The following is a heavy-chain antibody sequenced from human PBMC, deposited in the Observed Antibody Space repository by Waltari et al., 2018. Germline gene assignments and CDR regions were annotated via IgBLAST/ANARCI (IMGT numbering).Heavy chain of an antibody. V-gene: IGHV3-7*01. Sequence: EVQLVESGGGLVQPGGSLRLSCAASGFTFNYVWMSWVLQAPGKGLEWVGKINQDGRYKSYLDDVKGRFTISRDNAEKSLYLQMSSLRAEDTAVYYCARENGWSFDNWGQGTLVTVSS. D-gene: IGHD6-19*01. CDR3: ARENGWSFDN. CDR1: GFTFNYVW. CDR2: INQDGRYK. J-gene: IGHJ4*02.